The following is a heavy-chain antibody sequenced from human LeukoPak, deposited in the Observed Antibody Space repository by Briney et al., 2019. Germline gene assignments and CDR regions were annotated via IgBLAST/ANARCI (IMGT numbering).Heavy chain of an antibody. J-gene: IGHJ4*02. CDR1: GGSISSGGYY. CDR2: IYYSGST. D-gene: IGHD2-15*01. V-gene: IGHV4-31*03. Sequence: SETLSLTCTVSGGSISSGGYYWSWIRQHPGKGLEWIGYIYYSGSTYYNPSLKSRVTISVDTSNNQFSLKLSSVTAADTAVYYCARVRSGGSCPDYWGQGTLVTVSS. CDR3: ARVRSGGSCPDY.